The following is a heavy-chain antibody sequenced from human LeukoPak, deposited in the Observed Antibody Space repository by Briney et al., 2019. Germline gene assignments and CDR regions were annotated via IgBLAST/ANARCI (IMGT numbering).Heavy chain of an antibody. D-gene: IGHD6-19*01. J-gene: IGHJ4*02. CDR1: GYTFTSYG. V-gene: IGHV1-18*01. CDR3: ARAFLPPGIAVAGTDY. CDR2: ISAYNGNT. Sequence: ASVKVSCKASGYTFTSYGISWVRQAPGQGLEWMGWISAYNGNTNYAQKLQGRVTMTTDTSTSTAYMELRSLRSDDTAVYYCARAFLPPGIAVAGTDYWGQGTLVTVSS.